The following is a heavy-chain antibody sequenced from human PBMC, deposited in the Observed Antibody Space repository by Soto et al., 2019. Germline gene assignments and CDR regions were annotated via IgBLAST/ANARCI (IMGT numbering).Heavy chain of an antibody. Sequence: GASVKVSCKASGYTFTSYGISWVRQAPGQGLEWMGWISAYNGNTNYAQKLQGRVTMTTDTSTSTAYMELRSLRSDDTAVYYCARDLEAAGKSHGFDYWGQGTLVTVSS. V-gene: IGHV1-18*01. CDR3: ARDLEAAGKSHGFDY. CDR1: GYTFTSYG. D-gene: IGHD6-13*01. J-gene: IGHJ4*02. CDR2: ISAYNGNT.